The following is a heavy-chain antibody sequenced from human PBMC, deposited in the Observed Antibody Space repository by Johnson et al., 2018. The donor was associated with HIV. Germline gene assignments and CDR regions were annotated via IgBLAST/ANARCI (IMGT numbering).Heavy chain of an antibody. CDR1: GFTFSSYA. CDR2: ISYDGSNK. CDR3: ARSRWGSTLGALDI. D-gene: IGHD1-26*01. J-gene: IGHJ3*02. V-gene: IGHV3-30*14. Sequence: QMLLVESGGGVVQPGRSLRLSCAASGFTFSSYAMHWVRQAPGKGLEWVAVISYDGSNKYYADSVKGRFTISRDNSKNTLYLQMNSLRAGDTAVYYCARSRWGSTLGALDIWGRGTALTVSS.